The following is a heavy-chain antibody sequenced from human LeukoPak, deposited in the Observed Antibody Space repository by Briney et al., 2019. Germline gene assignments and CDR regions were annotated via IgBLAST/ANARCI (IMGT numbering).Heavy chain of an antibody. CDR3: ERLDGSYRLGAFDI. CDR2: IYHSGST. V-gene: IGHV4-38-2*01. D-gene: IGHD1-26*01. CDR1: GYSISSGYY. Sequence: SETLSLTCAVSGYSISSGYYWGWIRQPPGKGLEWIGSIYHSGSTYYNPSLKSRVTISVDTSKNQFSLRLSSVTAADTAVYYCERLDGSYRLGAFDIWGQGTIVTVSS. J-gene: IGHJ3*02.